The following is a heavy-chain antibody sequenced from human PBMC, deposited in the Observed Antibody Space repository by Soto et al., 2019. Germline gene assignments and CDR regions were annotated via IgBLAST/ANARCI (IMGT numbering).Heavy chain of an antibody. CDR2: IKSKTDGGTT. CDR3: TIPPDSWERDAFDI. D-gene: IGHD1-26*01. CDR1: GFTFSNAW. Sequence: GGSLRLSCAASGFTFSNAWMSWVRQAPGKGLEWVGRIKSKTDGGTTDYAAPVKGRFTISRDDSKNTRYLQMNSLKNEDTAVYYCTIPPDSWERDAFDIWGQGTMVTVSS. J-gene: IGHJ3*02. V-gene: IGHV3-15*01.